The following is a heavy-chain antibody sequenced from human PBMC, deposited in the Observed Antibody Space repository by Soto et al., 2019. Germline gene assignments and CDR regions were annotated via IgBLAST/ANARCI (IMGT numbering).Heavy chain of an antibody. D-gene: IGHD3-22*01. CDR3: ARSIYYYDSSGYLHFDY. J-gene: IGHJ4*02. CDR2: IDWDDDK. Sequence: SGPPLVNPPQTLTLTCTFSGFSLSTRGMCVSWIRQPPGKALEWLALIDWDDDKYYSTSLKTRLTISKDTSKNQVVLTMTNMDPVDTATYYCARSIYYYDSSGYLHFDYWGQGTLVTVSS. CDR1: GFSLSTRGMC. V-gene: IGHV2-70*01.